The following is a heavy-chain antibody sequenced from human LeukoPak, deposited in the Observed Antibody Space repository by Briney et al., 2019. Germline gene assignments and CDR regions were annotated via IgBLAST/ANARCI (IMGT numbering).Heavy chain of an antibody. CDR3: ARDPFDI. J-gene: IGHJ3*02. V-gene: IGHV3-21*01. CDR1: GFTFRIYT. Sequence: GGSLRLSCAASGFTFRIYTMNWVRQAPGKGLQWVSSISSSTGYIYYADSVKGRFIISRDNAKNSLYLQMNSLRADDTAMYYCARDPFDIWGQGTMVTVSS. CDR2: ISSSTGYI.